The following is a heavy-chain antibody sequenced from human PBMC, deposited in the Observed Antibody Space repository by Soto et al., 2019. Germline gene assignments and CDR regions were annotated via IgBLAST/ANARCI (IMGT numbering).Heavy chain of an antibody. D-gene: IGHD3-10*01. CDR2: IYYSGST. CDR1: GGSISSYY. Sequence: PSETLSLTCTVSGGSISSYYWSWIRQPPGKGLEWIGYIYYSGSTNYNPSLKSRVTISVDTSKNQFSLKLSSVTAADTAVYYCARLKTSVRGVNGKDVWGQGTTVTVS. V-gene: IGHV4-59*08. CDR3: ARLKTSVRGVNGKDV. J-gene: IGHJ6*02.